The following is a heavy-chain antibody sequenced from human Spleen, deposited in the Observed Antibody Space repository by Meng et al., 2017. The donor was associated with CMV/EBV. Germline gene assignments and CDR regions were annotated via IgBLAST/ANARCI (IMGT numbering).Heavy chain of an antibody. Sequence: SETLSLTCTVSGDSINDNYWSWIRLPPGKGLEWIGEINHSGSTNYNPSLKSRVTISVDTSKNQFSLKLSSVTAADTAVYYCAQRRKLLLFRGAFDIWGQGTMVTVSS. CDR3: AQRRKLLLFRGAFDI. D-gene: IGHD1-26*01. CDR1: GDSINDNY. V-gene: IGHV4-34*01. CDR2: INHSGST. J-gene: IGHJ3*02.